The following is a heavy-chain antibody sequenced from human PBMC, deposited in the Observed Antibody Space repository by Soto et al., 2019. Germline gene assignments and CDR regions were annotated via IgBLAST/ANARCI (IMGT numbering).Heavy chain of an antibody. V-gene: IGHV3-23*01. CDR3: AKYSVPTANGYFDG. CDR2: IGGSGGTT. Sequence: EVQLLESGGGLVQPGGSLRLSCAASGFTFSSYAMTWVRQAPGKGLEWVSAIGGSGGTTYYADSVKGRFTISRDNSKNTLYLQVNSLRAEDTAIDYCAKYSVPTANGYFDGWGRGTLVTVSS. D-gene: IGHD2-21*01. CDR1: GFTFSSYA. J-gene: IGHJ2*01.